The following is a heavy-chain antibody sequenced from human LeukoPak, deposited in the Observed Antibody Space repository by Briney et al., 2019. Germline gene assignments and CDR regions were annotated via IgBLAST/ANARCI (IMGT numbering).Heavy chain of an antibody. Sequence: GGSLRLSCAASGFTFSSYSMNWVRQAPGKGLEWVSSISSSSSYIYYAGSVKGRFTISRDNAKNSLYLQMNSLRAEDTAVYYCASHYWSKVGGGFDYWGQGTLVTVSS. D-gene: IGHD1/OR15-1a*01. J-gene: IGHJ4*02. CDR2: ISSSSSYI. V-gene: IGHV3-21*01. CDR1: GFTFSSYS. CDR3: ASHYWSKVGGGFDY.